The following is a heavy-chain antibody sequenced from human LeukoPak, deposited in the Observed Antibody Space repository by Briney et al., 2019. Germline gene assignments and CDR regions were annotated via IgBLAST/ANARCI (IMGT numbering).Heavy chain of an antibody. CDR2: INTNTGNP. J-gene: IGHJ6*02. CDR1: GGTFSSYA. Sequence: ASVKVSCKASGGTFSSYAISWVRQAPGQGLEWMGWINTNTGNPTYAQGFTGRFVFSLDTSVSTAYLQISSLKAEDTAVYYCATPTQDDSNYYGMDVWGQGTTVTVSS. CDR3: ATPTQDDSNYYGMDV. D-gene: IGHD3-22*01. V-gene: IGHV7-4-1*02.